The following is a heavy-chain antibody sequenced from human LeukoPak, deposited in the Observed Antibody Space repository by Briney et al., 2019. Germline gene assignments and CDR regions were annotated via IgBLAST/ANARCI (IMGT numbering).Heavy chain of an antibody. CDR1: GNSFTNYW. CDR2: IYPGDSDT. J-gene: IGHJ3*02. D-gene: IGHD1-26*01. V-gene: IGHV5-51*01. CDR3: ARPSQIWERGAFDI. Sequence: GESLKISCKGSGNSFTNYWIGWVRQMPGKGLEWMGIIYPGDSDTRYSPSFQGQVTISADKSISTAYLQWSSLKASDTAMYYCARPSQIWERGAFDIWGQGTMVTVSS.